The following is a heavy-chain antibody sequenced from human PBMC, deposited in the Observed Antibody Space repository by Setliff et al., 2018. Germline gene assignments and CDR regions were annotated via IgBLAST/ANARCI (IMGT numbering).Heavy chain of an antibody. D-gene: IGHD3-22*01. CDR2: INPNSGDT. CDR3: ARRRYYYDSSGYRWGGFYFDY. Sequence: ASVKVSCKASGYTFTGYYMHWVRQAPGQGLEWMGWINPNSGDTNYAQKFQGWVTMTRDTSISTAYMELSRLRSDDTAVYYCARRRYYYDSSGYRWGGFYFDYWGQGTLVTVSS. CDR1: GYTFTGYY. J-gene: IGHJ4*02. V-gene: IGHV1-2*04.